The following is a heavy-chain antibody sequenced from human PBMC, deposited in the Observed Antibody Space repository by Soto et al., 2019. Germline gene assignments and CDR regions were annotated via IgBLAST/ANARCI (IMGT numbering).Heavy chain of an antibody. CDR2: IWYDGSNK. CDR1: GFTFSSYG. J-gene: IGHJ4*02. CDR3: ARDETTVTTETYDY. D-gene: IGHD4-17*01. Sequence: VQLVESGGGVVQPGRSLRLSCAASGFTFSSYGMHWVRQAPGKGLEWVAVIWYDGSNKYYADSVKGRFTISRDNSKNTLYLQMNSLRAEDTAVYYCARDETTVTTETYDYWGQGTLVTVSS. V-gene: IGHV3-33*01.